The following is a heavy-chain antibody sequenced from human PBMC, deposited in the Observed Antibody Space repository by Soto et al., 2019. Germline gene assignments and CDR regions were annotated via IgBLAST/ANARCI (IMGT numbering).Heavy chain of an antibody. V-gene: IGHV3-9*01. CDR1: GFTFDDYV. CDR2: ITWNSGSI. D-gene: IGHD6-13*01. CDR3: AKDITAAQPHGVDV. J-gene: IGHJ6*02. Sequence: EVQLVESGGGLAQPGRSLRLSCAASGFTFDDYVMHWVRLTPGKGLEWVSSITWNSGSIAYADSVKGRFTISRDNAKNSLYLQMNSLRVEDTALYYCAKDITAAQPHGVDVWGQGTTVTVSS.